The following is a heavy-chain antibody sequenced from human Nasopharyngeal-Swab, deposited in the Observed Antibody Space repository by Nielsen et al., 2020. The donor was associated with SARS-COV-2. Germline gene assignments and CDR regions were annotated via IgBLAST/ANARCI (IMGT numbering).Heavy chain of an antibody. CDR2: IWYDGSNK. CDR1: GFTFSSYG. Sequence: GGSLRLSCAASGFTFSSYGMHWVRQAPGKGLEWVAVIWYDGSNKYYADSVKGRFTISRDNSKNTLYLQMNSLRAEDTAVYYCARVAGGYGYYYYYYGMDVWGQGTTVTVSS. J-gene: IGHJ6*02. V-gene: IGHV3-33*01. D-gene: IGHD5-12*01. CDR3: ARVAGGYGYYYYYYGMDV.